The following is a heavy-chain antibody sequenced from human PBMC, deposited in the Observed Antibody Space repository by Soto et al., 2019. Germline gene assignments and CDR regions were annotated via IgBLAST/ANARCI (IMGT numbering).Heavy chain of an antibody. CDR2: IVPIFGTT. Sequence: QVQLVQSGAEVKKPGSSVKVSCKASGGTFSSYVINWVRQAPGQGLEWMGGIVPIFGTTDYAQKFHGRVTITADDSTSTAYMELSSLRSEDTAVHYCTSAIEGPPLVVAAVWFWGPGTLVTVSS. V-gene: IGHV1-69*01. CDR1: GGTFSSYV. D-gene: IGHD2-21*01. J-gene: IGHJ4*02. CDR3: TSAIEGPPLVVAAVWF.